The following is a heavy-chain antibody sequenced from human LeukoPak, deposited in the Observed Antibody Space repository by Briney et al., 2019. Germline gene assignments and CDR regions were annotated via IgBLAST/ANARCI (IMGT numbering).Heavy chain of an antibody. J-gene: IGHJ4*02. V-gene: IGHV3-30*18. CDR1: GFTFSSYG. D-gene: IGHD1-26*01. CDR2: ISYDGSRK. CDR3: TNGRSGSTNIDFDY. Sequence: GRSLRLSCAASGFTFSSYGMHWVRQAPGKGLEWVAAISYDGSRKYYGDSVKGRFTISRDNPENTLYLQMNGLRGEDTAVYYCTNGRSGSTNIDFDYWGRGTLVTVSS.